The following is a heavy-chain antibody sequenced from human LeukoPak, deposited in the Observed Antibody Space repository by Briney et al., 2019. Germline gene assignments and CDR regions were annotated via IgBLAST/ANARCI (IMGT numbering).Heavy chain of an antibody. CDR1: GFTFSSYA. CDR3: AKASSYDSSGDFDY. V-gene: IGHV3-23*01. CDR2: ISGSGGST. D-gene: IGHD3-22*01. J-gene: IGHJ4*02. Sequence: QSGGSLRLSCAASGFTFSSYAMSWVRQAPGKGLEWVSAISGSGGSTYYADSVKGRFTISRDNSKNTLYLQMNSLRAEDTAVYYCAKASSYDSSGDFDYWGQGTLVTVSS.